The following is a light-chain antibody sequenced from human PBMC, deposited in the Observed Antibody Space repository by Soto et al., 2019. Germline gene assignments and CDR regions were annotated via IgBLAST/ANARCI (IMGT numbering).Light chain of an antibody. Sequence: QSVLTQPASVSGSPGQSITISCTGTSSDVGGYNFVSWYQQPPGKAPTLMLYDVSNRPSGVSKRFSRSKSGNTASLTIPGLQADDEADYYCSSYTSSSTLGIFGTGSKVTVL. V-gene: IGLV2-14*03. CDR1: SSDVGGYNF. J-gene: IGLJ1*01. CDR3: SSYTSSSTLGI. CDR2: DVS.